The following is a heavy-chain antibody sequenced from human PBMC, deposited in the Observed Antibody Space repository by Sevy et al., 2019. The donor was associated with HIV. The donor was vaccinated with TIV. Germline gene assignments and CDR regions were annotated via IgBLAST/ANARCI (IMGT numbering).Heavy chain of an antibody. D-gene: IGHD3-16*01. V-gene: IGHV1-2*02. CDR2: INPNSGDT. CDR3: ARGVLFGDTTAYTY. Sequence: ASVKVSCKAPGYTFTAYCMHWVRQAPGEGLEWMGWINPNSGDTNYAQKFQDRVTMTTDASISTAYMELSRLRCDDTAVYYCARGVLFGDTTAYTYWGQGTLVTVSS. J-gene: IGHJ4*02. CDR1: GYTFTAYC.